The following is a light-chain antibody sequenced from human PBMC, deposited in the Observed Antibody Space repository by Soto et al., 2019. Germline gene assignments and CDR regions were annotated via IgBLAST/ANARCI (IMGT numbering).Light chain of an antibody. CDR2: KVT. Sequence: QSALTQPASVSGSPGQSITISCTGTSSDVGGNKYVSWYQQYPGKVPKLLINKVTNRPSGVSYRFSGSKSGNTASLTISALLAEDEADYFCASSTSDSLYVFGNGTKLTVL. J-gene: IGLJ1*01. V-gene: IGLV2-14*01. CDR1: SSDVGGNKY. CDR3: ASSTSDSLYV.